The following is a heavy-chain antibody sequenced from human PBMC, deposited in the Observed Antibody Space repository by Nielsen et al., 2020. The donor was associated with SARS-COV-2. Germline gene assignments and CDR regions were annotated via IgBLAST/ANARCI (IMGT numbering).Heavy chain of an antibody. CDR3: AKDRIVVPAATFDY. V-gene: IGHV3-30*18. Sequence: GESLKISCAASGFTFSSYGMHWVRQAPGKGLEWVAVISYDGSNKYYADSVKGRFTISRDNSKNTLYLQMNSLRAEDTAVYYCAKDRIVVPAATFDYWGQGTLVTVSS. CDR2: ISYDGSNK. J-gene: IGHJ4*02. CDR1: GFTFSSYG. D-gene: IGHD2-2*01.